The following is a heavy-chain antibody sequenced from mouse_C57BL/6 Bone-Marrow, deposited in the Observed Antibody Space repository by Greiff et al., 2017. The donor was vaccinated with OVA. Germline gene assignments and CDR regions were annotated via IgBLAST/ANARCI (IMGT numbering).Heavy chain of an antibody. CDR2: IHPNSGST. CDR1: GYTFTSYW. D-gene: IGHD1-1*01. J-gene: IGHJ1*03. V-gene: IGHV1-64*01. CDR3: ARYFTTVVATGPSWYFDV. Sequence: QVQLQQPGAELVKPGASVKLSCKASGYTFTSYWMHWVKQRPGQGLEWIGMIHPNSGSTNYNEKFKSKATLTVDKSSSTAYMQLSSLTSEDSAVYYCARYFTTVVATGPSWYFDVWGTGTTVTVSS.